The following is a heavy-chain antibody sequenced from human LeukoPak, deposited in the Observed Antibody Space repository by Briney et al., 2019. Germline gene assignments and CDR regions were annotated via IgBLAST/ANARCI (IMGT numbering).Heavy chain of an antibody. D-gene: IGHD2-15*01. V-gene: IGHV4-39*01. J-gene: IGHJ5*02. CDR2: TYHTGTT. CDR3: ARQECNGGSCYSRAIWFDP. Sequence: PSETLSLTCNVSGGSISDTSYYWGWIRQPPGKGLEWIGSTYHTGTTYYSPSLKSRVTISVHTSKNQFSLKLSSVTAADTAVYYCARQECNGGSCYSRAIWFDPWGQGTLVTVSS. CDR1: GGSISDTSYY.